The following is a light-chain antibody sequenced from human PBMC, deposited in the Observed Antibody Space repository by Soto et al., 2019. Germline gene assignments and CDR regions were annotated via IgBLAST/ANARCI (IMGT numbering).Light chain of an antibody. V-gene: IGKV1-6*01. CDR1: QGIGNA. J-gene: IGKJ1*01. CDR2: GAS. CDR3: LQDINYPWT. Sequence: AIQMTQSPSSLSASVGDRVTISCRASQGIGNALGWYQQKPGKPPKVLIYGASNLQRGVPPRFSGSGSGTDVNLAISSQQTEDSATYYCLQDINYPWTFGQGTKVEIK.